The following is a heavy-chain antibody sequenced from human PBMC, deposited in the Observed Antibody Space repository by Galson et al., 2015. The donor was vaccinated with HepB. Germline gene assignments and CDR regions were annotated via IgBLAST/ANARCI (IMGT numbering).Heavy chain of an antibody. CDR1: GFTFSNAR. CDR3: TTDSSSAYYYGYCYGMDV. CDR2: IKSKTDGGTT. Sequence: SLRLSCAASGFTFSNARMSWVRQAPGKGLEWVGRIKSKTDGGTTDYAAPVKARFTISRDDSKNTLYLQMNSLKTEDTAVYYCTTDSSSAYYYGYCYGMDVWGQGTTVTVSS. D-gene: IGHD3-22*01. V-gene: IGHV3-15*01. J-gene: IGHJ6*02.